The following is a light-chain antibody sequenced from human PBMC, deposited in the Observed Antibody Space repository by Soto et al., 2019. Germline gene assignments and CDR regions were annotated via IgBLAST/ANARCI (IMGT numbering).Light chain of an antibody. J-gene: IGKJ2*01. CDR3: QQYGSSLPYT. CDR2: GAS. V-gene: IGKV3-20*01. Sequence: EIVLTQSPGTLSLSPGERATLSCRASQSVSSSYLAWYQQKPGQAPRLLIYGASSRATGIPDRFSGSGSGTDYTLTISILEPEEFAGYCCQQYGSSLPYTFGQGTKLEIK. CDR1: QSVSSSY.